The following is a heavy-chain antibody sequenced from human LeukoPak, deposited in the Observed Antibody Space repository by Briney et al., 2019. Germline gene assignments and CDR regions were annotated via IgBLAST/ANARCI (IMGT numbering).Heavy chain of an antibody. J-gene: IGHJ4*02. CDR1: GGSFSGYY. D-gene: IGHD3-22*01. Sequence: SETLSLTCAVYGGSFSGYYWSWIRQPPGKGLEWIGEINHSGSTNYNPSLKSRVTISVDTSKNQFSLKLSSVTAADTALYYCAKAFGSIVVYFDYWGQGTLVTVSS. CDR2: INHSGST. V-gene: IGHV4-34*01. CDR3: AKAFGSIVVYFDY.